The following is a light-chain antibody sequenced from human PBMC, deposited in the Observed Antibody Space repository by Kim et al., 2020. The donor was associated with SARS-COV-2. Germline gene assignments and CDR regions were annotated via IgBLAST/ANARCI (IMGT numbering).Light chain of an antibody. CDR1: QSVSSN. CDR3: QQYNNWPPVLT. Sequence: EIVMTQSPATLSVSPGERATLSCRASQSVSSNLAWYQQKPGQAPRLLIYGASTRATGIPARFSGSGSGTEFTLTISSLQSEDFAVYYCQQYNNWPPVLTFGGGTKGDIK. J-gene: IGKJ4*01. CDR2: GAS. V-gene: IGKV3-15*01.